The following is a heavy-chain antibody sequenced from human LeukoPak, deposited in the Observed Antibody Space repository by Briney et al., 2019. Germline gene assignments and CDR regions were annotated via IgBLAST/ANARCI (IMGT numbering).Heavy chain of an antibody. J-gene: IGHJ4*02. V-gene: IGHV1-2*02. CDR1: GYTFTGYY. Sequence: GASVKVSCKASGYTFTGYYMHWVRQAPGPGPEWMGWINPNNGGTKYAQKFQGRVTMTRDTSINTAYMELSRLRSDDTAVYYCARDWSGGAAAVYYWGQGTLVTVSS. D-gene: IGHD6-13*01. CDR2: INPNNGGT. CDR3: ARDWSGGAAAVYY.